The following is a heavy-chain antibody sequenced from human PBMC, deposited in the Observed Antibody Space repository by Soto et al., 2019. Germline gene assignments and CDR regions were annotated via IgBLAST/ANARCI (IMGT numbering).Heavy chain of an antibody. CDR2: TTAILGTR. V-gene: IGHV1-69*13. J-gene: IGHJ4*02. CDR3: AAGDSSDTGDH. D-gene: IGHD5-18*01. CDR1: GYPFSDNQ. Sequence: GASVKVSCKASGYPFSDNQIHWLRRAPGQGLEWMGGTTAILGTRDYAQKFQGRMAITSDESTTTSYMELNSLTSDDTAVYYCAAGDSSDTGDHWGQGTLVTVSS.